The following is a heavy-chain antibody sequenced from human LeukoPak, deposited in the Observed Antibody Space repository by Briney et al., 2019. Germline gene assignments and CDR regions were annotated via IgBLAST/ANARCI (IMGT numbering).Heavy chain of an antibody. J-gene: IGHJ4*02. Sequence: PGGSLRLSCAASGFTFNNAWMSWVRQAPGKGLEWVGHIKSKTDGETTDYAAPVKGRFTISRDDSKNTVFLQMNSLKTEDTAVYYCASAHYGSGTYYNLFWGQGTLVTVSS. D-gene: IGHD3-10*01. CDR1: GFTFNNAW. CDR3: ASAHYGSGTYYNLF. CDR2: IKSKTDGETT. V-gene: IGHV3-15*01.